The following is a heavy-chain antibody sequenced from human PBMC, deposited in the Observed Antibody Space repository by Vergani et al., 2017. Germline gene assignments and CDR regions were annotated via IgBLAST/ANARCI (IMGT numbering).Heavy chain of an antibody. CDR2: IYYSGST. Sequence: QVQLQESGPGLVKPSETLSLTCTVSGGSVSSGSYYWSWIRQPAGKGLEWIGYIYYSGSTNYNPSLKSRVTISVDTSKNQFSLKLSSVTAADTAVYYCAAYSSGWTGEGTADYWGQGTLFTVSS. CDR3: AAYSSGWTGEGTADY. V-gene: IGHV4-61*10. D-gene: IGHD6-19*01. J-gene: IGHJ4*02. CDR1: GGSVSSGSYY.